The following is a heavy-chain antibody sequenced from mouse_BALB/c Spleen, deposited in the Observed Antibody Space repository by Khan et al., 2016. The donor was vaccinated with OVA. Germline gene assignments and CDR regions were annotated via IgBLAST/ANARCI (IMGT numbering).Heavy chain of an antibody. Sequence: EVQLVESGGDLVKPGGSLKLSCAASGFTFSTYGMSWVRQTPDKRLEWVATVSTGGGYTYYPDSVKGRFTISRDNAKNTLYLQMSGLKSEDTAIFYCTRLAYYYDSEGCAYWGQGTLVTVSA. CDR1: GFTFSTYG. CDR2: VSTGGGYT. V-gene: IGHV5-6*01. J-gene: IGHJ3*01. D-gene: IGHD1-1*01. CDR3: TRLAYYYDSEGCAY.